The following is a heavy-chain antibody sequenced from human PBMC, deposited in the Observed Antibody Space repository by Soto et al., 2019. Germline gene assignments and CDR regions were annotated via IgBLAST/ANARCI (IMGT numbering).Heavy chain of an antibody. V-gene: IGHV3-53*02. CDR1: GFSVRDNY. CDR3: ARKTDSAGDGDF. D-gene: IGHD2-21*01. Sequence: EVRLVQTGGGLIQPGGSLRLSCAVSGFSVRDNYMFWVRQAPGKGLEWVSLIYSGGGTNYADSVKGRFTISRDNSKNTLFLQMNSLRVEETAVYYCARKTDSAGDGDFWGQGTLVTVSS. CDR2: IYSGGGT. J-gene: IGHJ4*02.